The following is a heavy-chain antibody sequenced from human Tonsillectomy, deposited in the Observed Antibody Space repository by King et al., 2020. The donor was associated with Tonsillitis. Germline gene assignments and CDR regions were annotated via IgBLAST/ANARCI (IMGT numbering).Heavy chain of an antibody. V-gene: IGHV3-64D*06. CDR1: GFTFSTYA. Sequence: VQLVESGGGLVQPGGSLRLSCSASGFTFSTYAMHWVRQAPGKGLEYVSAIFVNGGSLYYADSVKGRFTISRDNSKNTLYLQMSSLRAEDTAVYYCSITMVPRVLTGAFDIWGQGTMVTVSS. CDR2: IFVNGGSL. CDR3: SITMVPRVLTGAFDI. J-gene: IGHJ3*02. D-gene: IGHD3-10*01.